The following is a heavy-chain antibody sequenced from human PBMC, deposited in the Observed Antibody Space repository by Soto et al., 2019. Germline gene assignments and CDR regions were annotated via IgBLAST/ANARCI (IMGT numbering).Heavy chain of an antibody. CDR3: ASLGGYYYDSSGYRAGYFDY. CDR2: ISHDVTNQ. CDR1: GFTFSNYA. D-gene: IGHD3-22*01. Sequence: QVQLVGSGGGVVQPGRSLRLSCVASGFTFSNYAMHWVRQTPGKGLEWVAVISHDVTNQYYADSVKGRFTISRDNSKNTLYLQMNSLRAEDTAVYYCASLGGYYYDSSGYRAGYFDYWGQGTLVTVSS. V-gene: IGHV3-30-3*01. J-gene: IGHJ4*02.